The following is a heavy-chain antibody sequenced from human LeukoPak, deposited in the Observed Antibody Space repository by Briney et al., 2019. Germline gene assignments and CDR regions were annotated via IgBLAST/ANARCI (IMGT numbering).Heavy chain of an antibody. J-gene: IGHJ4*02. CDR2: IYSGGST. Sequence: TGGSLRLSCAASGFTVSSNYMSWVRQAPGKGLEWVSVIYSGGSTYYADSVKGRFTISRDNSKNTLYLQMNSLRAEDTAVYYCARADYYDSSGFDYWGQGTLVTVSS. D-gene: IGHD3-22*01. CDR1: GFTVSSNY. V-gene: IGHV3-53*01. CDR3: ARADYYDSSGFDY.